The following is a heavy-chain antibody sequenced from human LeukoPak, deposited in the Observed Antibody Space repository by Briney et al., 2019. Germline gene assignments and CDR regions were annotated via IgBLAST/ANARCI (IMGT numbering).Heavy chain of an antibody. Sequence: PAGSLRLSCAASGFTFSSYSMNWVRQAPGKGLEWVSSISSSSSYIYYADSVKGRFTISRDNAKNSLYLQMNSLRAEDTAVYYCARDHYPGGRITMVRGVIIYYFDYWGQGTLVTVSS. J-gene: IGHJ4*02. CDR2: ISSSSSYI. CDR1: GFTFSSYS. V-gene: IGHV3-21*01. D-gene: IGHD3-10*01. CDR3: ARDHYPGGRITMVRGVIIYYFDY.